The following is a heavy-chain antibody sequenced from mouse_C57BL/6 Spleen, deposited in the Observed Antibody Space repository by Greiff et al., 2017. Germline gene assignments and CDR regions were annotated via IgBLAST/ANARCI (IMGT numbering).Heavy chain of an antibody. CDR3: ARSPITTVVAGYYAMDY. CDR1: GYTFTDYY. CDR2: IGPGSGST. J-gene: IGHJ4*01. Sequence: QVQLQQSGAELVKPGASVKISCKASGYTFTDYYINWVKQRPGQGLEWIGKIGPGSGSTYYNEKFKGKATLTADKSSSTAYMQLSSLTSEDSAVYFCARSPITTVVAGYYAMDYWGQGTSVIVSS. D-gene: IGHD1-1*01. V-gene: IGHV1-77*01.